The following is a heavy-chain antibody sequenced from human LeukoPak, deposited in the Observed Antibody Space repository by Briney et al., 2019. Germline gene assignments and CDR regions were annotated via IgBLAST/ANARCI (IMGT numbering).Heavy chain of an antibody. D-gene: IGHD6-19*01. CDR1: GFTFSSYA. V-gene: IGHV3-30-3*01. CDR3: AKDDLYSSGWYYFDY. Sequence: GGSLRLSCAASGFTFSSYAVHWVRQAPGKGLEWVAVISYDGSNKYYADSVKGRFTISRDNSKNTLYLQMNSLRAEDTAVYYCAKDDLYSSGWYYFDYWGQGTLVTVSS. CDR2: ISYDGSNK. J-gene: IGHJ4*02.